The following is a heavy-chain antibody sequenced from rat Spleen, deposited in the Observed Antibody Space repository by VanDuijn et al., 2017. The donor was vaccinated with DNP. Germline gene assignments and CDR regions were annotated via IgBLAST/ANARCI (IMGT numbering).Heavy chain of an antibody. CDR3: ARDYSDGSYYYAFDY. CDR1: GFSLTSDG. J-gene: IGHJ2*01. CDR2: IYHDGYT. V-gene: IGHV2-17*01. D-gene: IGHD1-12*02. Sequence: VQLKETGPGLVQPTQTLSLTCTVSGFSLTSDGVHWIRQPPGKGLEWMGIIYHDGYTDYNSAFKSRLSISRDTSKSQVFLKINSLQTDDPARYYCARDYSDGSYYYAFDYWGQGVMVTVSS.